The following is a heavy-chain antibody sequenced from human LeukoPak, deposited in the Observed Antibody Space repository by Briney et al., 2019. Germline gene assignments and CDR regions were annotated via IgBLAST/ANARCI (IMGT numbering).Heavy chain of an antibody. CDR2: IYSSGST. CDR3: ARVGYGDYYFDY. D-gene: IGHD4-17*01. CDR1: GGSISTYY. J-gene: IGHJ4*02. V-gene: IGHV4-4*07. Sequence: PSETLSLTCTVSGGSISTYYWSWIRQPAGKGLEWIGRIYSSGSTNYNPSLKSRVSMSVDTSKNQLSLKLSSVTAADTAVYFCARVGYGDYYFDYWGQGILVTVSS.